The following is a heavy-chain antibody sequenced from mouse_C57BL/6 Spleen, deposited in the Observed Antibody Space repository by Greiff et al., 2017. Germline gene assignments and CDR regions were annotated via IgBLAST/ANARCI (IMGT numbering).Heavy chain of an antibody. CDR3: AREDYGSSSDY. D-gene: IGHD1-1*01. CDR2: IYPGDGDT. J-gene: IGHJ2*01. CDR1: GYAFSSYW. Sequence: VQLQQSGAELVKPGASVKISCKASGYAFSSYWMNWVTQRPGKGLEWIGQIYPGDGDTNYNGKFKGKATLTADKSSSTAYMQLSSLTSEDSAVYFCAREDYGSSSDYRGQGTTLTVSS. V-gene: IGHV1-80*01.